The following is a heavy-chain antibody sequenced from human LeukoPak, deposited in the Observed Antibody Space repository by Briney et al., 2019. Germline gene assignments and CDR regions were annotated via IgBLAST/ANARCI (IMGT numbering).Heavy chain of an antibody. CDR2: ISGSSTII. CDR3: AKGAVAGPGGVYYFDY. Sequence: GGSLRLSCAASGFTFSHYNMNWVRQAPGKGLEWVAYISGSSTIIYYADSVKGRFTVSRDNAKSSLYLQMNSLRAEETAVYYCAKGAVAGPGGVYYFDYWGQGTLVTVSS. V-gene: IGHV3-48*01. CDR1: GFTFSHYN. J-gene: IGHJ4*02. D-gene: IGHD6-19*01.